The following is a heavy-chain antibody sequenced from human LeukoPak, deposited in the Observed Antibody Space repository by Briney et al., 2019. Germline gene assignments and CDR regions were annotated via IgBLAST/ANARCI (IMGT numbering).Heavy chain of an antibody. CDR1: GFTFSSYW. CDR2: INTDGSST. Sequence: GGSLRLSCAASGFTFSSYWMHWVRQAPGKGLVWVSRINTDGSSTSYADSVKGRFTIPRDNAKNTLYLQMNSLRAEDTAVYYCAGRGIAVAGSFDYWGQGTLVTVSS. D-gene: IGHD6-19*01. J-gene: IGHJ4*02. CDR3: AGRGIAVAGSFDY. V-gene: IGHV3-74*01.